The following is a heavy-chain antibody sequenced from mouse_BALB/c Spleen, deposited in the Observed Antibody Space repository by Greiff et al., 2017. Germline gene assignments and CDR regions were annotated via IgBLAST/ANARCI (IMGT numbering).Heavy chain of an antibody. CDR3: ARDEGYFDV. V-gene: IGHV5-9-4*01. Sequence: EVMLVESGGGLVKPGGSPKLSCAASGFTFSSYAMSWVRQSPEKRLEWVAEISSGGSYTYYPDTVTGRFTISRDNAKNTLYLEMSSLRSEDTAMYYCARDEGYFDVWGAGTTVTVSS. CDR1: GFTFSSYA. CDR2: ISSGGSYT. J-gene: IGHJ1*01.